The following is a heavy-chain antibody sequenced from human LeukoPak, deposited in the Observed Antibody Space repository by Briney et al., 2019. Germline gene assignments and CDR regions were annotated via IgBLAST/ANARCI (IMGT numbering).Heavy chain of an antibody. CDR2: IYPGDSDT. V-gene: IGHV5-51*01. J-gene: IGHJ2*01. CDR3: ARLGLLPHWYFDL. Sequence: NRGESLKISCKGSGYSFTSYWIGWVRQMPGKGLEWMGIIYPGDSDTRYSPSFQGQVTISADKSISTAYLQWSSLKASDTAMFYCARLGLLPHWYFDLWGRGTLVTVSS. CDR1: GYSFTSYW. D-gene: IGHD3-22*01.